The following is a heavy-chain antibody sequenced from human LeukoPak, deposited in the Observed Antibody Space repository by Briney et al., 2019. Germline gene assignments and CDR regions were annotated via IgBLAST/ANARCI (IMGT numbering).Heavy chain of an antibody. CDR2: INHSGST. CDR3: ARGAGYLDY. V-gene: IGHV4-34*01. Sequence: SETLSLTCAVYGGSFSGYYWSWIRQPPGKGLEWIGEINHSGSTNYNPSLKSRVTISVDTSKNQFSLKLSSVTAADTAVYYCARGAGYLDYWGQGTLVPSPQ. D-gene: IGHD2-15*01. CDR1: GGSFSGYY. J-gene: IGHJ4*02.